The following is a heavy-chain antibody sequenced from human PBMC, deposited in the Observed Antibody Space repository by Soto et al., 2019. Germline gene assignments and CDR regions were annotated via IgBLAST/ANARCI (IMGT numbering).Heavy chain of an antibody. J-gene: IGHJ4*02. CDR2: INGGGTT. CDR3: AKDRRGVYCSGGTCYSSDY. CDR1: GFTFSTYV. V-gene: IGHV3-23*01. Sequence: EVQLLESGGALVQPGGSLRLSCAVSGFTFSTYVMYWVRQAPGKGLECVSSINGGGTTFYSDFVRGRFTMFRDISKNTLYMQMNSLRADDTAVYYCAKDRRGVYCSGGTCYSSDYWGKGTLGTVSS. D-gene: IGHD2-15*01.